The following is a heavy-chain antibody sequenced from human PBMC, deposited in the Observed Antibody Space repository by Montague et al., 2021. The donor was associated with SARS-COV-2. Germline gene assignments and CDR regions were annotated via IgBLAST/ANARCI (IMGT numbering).Heavy chain of an antibody. CDR3: VIQLWWGGDFDY. Sequence: SETLSLTCTVSGGSISSSSYYWGWLRQPPGKGLEWIRSIYYSGSTYYNPSLKSRVTISVDTSKNQFSLNLSSVTAADTAVYYCVIQLWWGGDFDYWGQGTLVTVSS. D-gene: IGHD4/OR15-4a*01. V-gene: IGHV4-39*01. CDR2: IYYSGST. CDR1: GGSISSSSYY. J-gene: IGHJ4*02.